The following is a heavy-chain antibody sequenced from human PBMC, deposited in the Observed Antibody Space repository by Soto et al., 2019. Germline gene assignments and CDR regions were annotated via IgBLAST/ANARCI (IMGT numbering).Heavy chain of an antibody. V-gene: IGHV3-53*01. CDR2: IYGGGTT. D-gene: IGHD1-1*01. J-gene: IGHJ4*02. Sequence: EVQLVESGGGLIQPGGSLRLSCAASGFAVSSKYMTWVRQAPGKGLEWVSVIYGGGTTYYADSVKSRFTISRDPSKNTLYLHMTILSAADTAVFYCVQPTGRAGLDFWGQGTLVTVSS. CDR3: VQPTGRAGLDF. CDR1: GFAVSSKY.